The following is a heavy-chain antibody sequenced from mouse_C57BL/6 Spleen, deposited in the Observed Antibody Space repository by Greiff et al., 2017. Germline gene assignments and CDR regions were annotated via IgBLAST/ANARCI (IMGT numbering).Heavy chain of an antibody. J-gene: IGHJ3*01. V-gene: IGHV2-5*01. Sequence: QVQLQQSGPGLVQPSQSLSITCTVSGFSLTSYGVHWVRQSPGKGLEWLGVIWRGGSTDYNAAFMSRMSITKDNSKSQVFFKMNSRQADDTAIDYCAKGDSSGYWFAYWGQGTLVTVSA. CDR1: GFSLTSYG. CDR3: AKGDSSGYWFAY. D-gene: IGHD3-2*02. CDR2: IWRGGST.